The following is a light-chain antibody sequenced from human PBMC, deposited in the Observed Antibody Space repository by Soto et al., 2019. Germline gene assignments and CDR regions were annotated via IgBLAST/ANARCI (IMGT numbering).Light chain of an antibody. CDR3: SSYRSSSTLAV. J-gene: IGLJ3*02. CDR2: DVT. V-gene: IGLV2-14*03. CDR1: RSDIGGYNF. Sequence: QSALTQPASVSGSPGQSITISCSGTRSDIGGYNFVSWYQQHPGKAPKLIIYDVTNRPSGVSHRFSGSKSGNTASLTISGLQADDEADYYCSSYRSSSTLAVFGGGTKLT.